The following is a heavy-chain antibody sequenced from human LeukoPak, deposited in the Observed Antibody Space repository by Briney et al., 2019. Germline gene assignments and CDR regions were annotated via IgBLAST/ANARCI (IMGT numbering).Heavy chain of an antibody. D-gene: IGHD4-17*01. V-gene: IGHV3-15*01. CDR2: IKSKTDGGTT. J-gene: IGHJ4*02. CDR1: GFTFTNAW. Sequence: GGSLRLSCAASGFTFTNAWMSWVRQAPGKGLEWVGHIKSKTDGGTTDYAAPVKGRSTISRDDSKDTLYLQMNSLKSEDIAVYYCATEYYGAYNYWGQGTLVTVSS. CDR3: ATEYYGAYNY.